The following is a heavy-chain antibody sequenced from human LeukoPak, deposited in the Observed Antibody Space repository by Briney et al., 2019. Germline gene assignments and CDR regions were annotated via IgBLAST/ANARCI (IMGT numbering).Heavy chain of an antibody. CDR3: ARGRYLYGSGSYGY. D-gene: IGHD3-10*01. Sequence: ASVKVSCKASGYTFTSYDISWVRQATGQGLEWMGWMNPNSGNTGYAQKFQGRVTMTRNTSISTAYMELSSLRSEDTAVYYCARGRYLYGSGSYGYWGQGTLVTVSS. V-gene: IGHV1-8*01. CDR2: MNPNSGNT. CDR1: GYTFTSYD. J-gene: IGHJ4*02.